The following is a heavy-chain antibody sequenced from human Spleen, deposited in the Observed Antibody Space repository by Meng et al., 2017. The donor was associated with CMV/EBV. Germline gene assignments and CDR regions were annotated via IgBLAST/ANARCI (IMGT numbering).Heavy chain of an antibody. CDR1: YTFTDYY. CDR2: MNPYIGDT. CDR3: ARERIYCSRLSCRLSAAH. D-gene: IGHD2-2*01. V-gene: IGHV1-2*02. J-gene: IGHJ4*02. Sequence: YTFTDYYIYWVRQAPGQGLEWMGWMNPYIGDTVYAQNFQGRVSMTRDTSISTAYMELSRLTSDDTAVYYCARERIYCSRLSCRLSAAHWGQGTLVTVSS.